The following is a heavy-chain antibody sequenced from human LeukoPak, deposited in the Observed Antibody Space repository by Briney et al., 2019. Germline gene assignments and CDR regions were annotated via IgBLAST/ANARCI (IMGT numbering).Heavy chain of an antibody. CDR3: AKDLKWFGELLSSGFDY. J-gene: IGHJ4*02. Sequence: GGSLRLSCAASGFTFSSYGMHWVRQAPGKGLEWMAFIRYDGSNKYYADSVKGRFTISRDNSKNTLYLQMNSLRAEDTAVYYCAKDLKWFGELLSSGFDYWGQGTLVTVSS. D-gene: IGHD3-10*01. CDR2: IRYDGSNK. CDR1: GFTFSSYG. V-gene: IGHV3-30*02.